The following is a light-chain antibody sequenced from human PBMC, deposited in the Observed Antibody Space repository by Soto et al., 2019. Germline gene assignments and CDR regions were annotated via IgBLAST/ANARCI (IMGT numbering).Light chain of an antibody. V-gene: IGLV2-14*01. CDR2: DVS. Sequence: QSVLTQPASVSGSPGQSITISYTGTSNEVEGYNYVSWYQQHPGKAPKLMIYDVSNRPSGVSNRSSGSKSGNTASLTISGLQAEDEADYYCSSYTSSSTLVFATGTKVTVL. CDR3: SSYTSSSTLV. J-gene: IGLJ1*01. CDR1: SNEVEGYNY.